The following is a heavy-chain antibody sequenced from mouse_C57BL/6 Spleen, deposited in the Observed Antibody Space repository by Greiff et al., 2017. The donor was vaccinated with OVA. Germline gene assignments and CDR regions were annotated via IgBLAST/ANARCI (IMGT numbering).Heavy chain of an antibody. CDR3: TRKGFYYGSSYGNYAMDY. CDR2: IDPETGGT. D-gene: IGHD1-1*01. CDR1: GYTFTDYE. J-gene: IGHJ4*01. V-gene: IGHV1-15*01. Sequence: QVQLQQSGAELVRPGASVTLSCKASGYTFTDYEMHWVQQTPVHGLEWIGAIDPETGGTAYNQKFKGKAILTADKSSSTAYMELRSLTSEDSAVYYCTRKGFYYGSSYGNYAMDYWGQGTSVTVSS.